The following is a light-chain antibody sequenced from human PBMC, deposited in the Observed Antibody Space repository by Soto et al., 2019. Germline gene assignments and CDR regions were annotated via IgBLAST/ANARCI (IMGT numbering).Light chain of an antibody. V-gene: IGKV1-39*01. CDR1: QTITSD. Sequence: DIQMTQSPSSLSASVGDRVTITCRASQTITSDLNWYQQRPGKAPKLLIYAASNLQSGVPSRFSGSGSGTEFTLIISNLQPDDFATYYCQQFKDYVWTFGQGTKV. J-gene: IGKJ1*01. CDR3: QQFKDYVWT. CDR2: AAS.